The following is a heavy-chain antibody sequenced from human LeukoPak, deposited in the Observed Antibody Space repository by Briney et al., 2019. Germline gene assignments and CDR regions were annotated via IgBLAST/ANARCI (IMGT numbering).Heavy chain of an antibody. J-gene: IGHJ5*02. V-gene: IGHV1-69*06. CDR2: IIPIFGTA. Sequence: GSSVKVSCKASGGTFSSYAISWVRQAPGQGLEWMGGIIPIFGTANYAQKFQGRVTITADKSTSTAYMELSSLRSEDTAVYYCAREVLSVVRGVIPKEAWGWFDPWGQGTLVTVSS. D-gene: IGHD3-10*01. CDR3: AREVLSVVRGVIPKEAWGWFDP. CDR1: GGTFSSYA.